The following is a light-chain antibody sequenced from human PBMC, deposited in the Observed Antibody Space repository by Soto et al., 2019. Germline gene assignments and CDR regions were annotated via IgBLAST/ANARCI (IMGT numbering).Light chain of an antibody. CDR1: QGIANF. CDR2: GAS. V-gene: IGKV1-9*01. CDR3: QQLNSFPIP. Sequence: QLTQSPSSLSASVGDRVTISWRASQGIANFLAWYQQKPGKAPKLLIYGASTLQSGVPSSFSGNGSGTDFTLTISSLQPEDFATYYCQQLNSFPIPFGAGTKVDIK. J-gene: IGKJ3*01.